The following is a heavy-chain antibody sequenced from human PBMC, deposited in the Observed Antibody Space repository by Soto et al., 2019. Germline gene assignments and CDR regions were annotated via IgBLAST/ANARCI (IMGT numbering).Heavy chain of an antibody. CDR3: ARDVGIVVVPAAKSGHAFDI. Sequence: SETLSLTCTVSGGSISSGGYYWSWIRQHPGKGLEWIGYIYYSGSTYYNPSLKSRVTISVDTSKNQFSLKLSSVTAADTAVYYCARDVGIVVVPAAKSGHAFDIWGQGTMVTVSS. CDR1: GGSISSGGYY. J-gene: IGHJ3*02. V-gene: IGHV4-31*03. D-gene: IGHD2-2*01. CDR2: IYYSGST.